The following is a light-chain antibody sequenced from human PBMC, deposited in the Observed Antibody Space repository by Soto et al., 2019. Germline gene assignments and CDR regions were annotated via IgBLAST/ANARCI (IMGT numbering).Light chain of an antibody. CDR3: QHCNSYST. CDR1: QSISTW. J-gene: IGKJ1*01. Sequence: DIQMTQSPSTLSASVGDRVTITCRASQSISTWLAWYQQKPGKAPKLLIYKASSLESGVPSRFSGSGSGTEFTLTISSLQPDDFAIYYCQHCNSYSTFGQGTKVEVK. CDR2: KAS. V-gene: IGKV1-5*03.